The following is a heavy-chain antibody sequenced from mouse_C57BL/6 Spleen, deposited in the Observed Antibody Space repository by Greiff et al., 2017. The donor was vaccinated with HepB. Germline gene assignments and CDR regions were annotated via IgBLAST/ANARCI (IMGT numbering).Heavy chain of an antibody. D-gene: IGHD1-1*01. CDR3: ARSLTTVVVPDFDV. Sequence: VKVVESGPELVKPGASVKISCKASGYAFSSSWMNWVKQRPGKGLEWIGRIYPGDGDTNYNGKFKGKATLTADKSSSTAYMQLSSLTSEDSAVYFCARSLTTVVVPDFDVWGTGTTVTVSS. V-gene: IGHV1-82*01. J-gene: IGHJ1*03. CDR1: GYAFSSSW. CDR2: IYPGDGDT.